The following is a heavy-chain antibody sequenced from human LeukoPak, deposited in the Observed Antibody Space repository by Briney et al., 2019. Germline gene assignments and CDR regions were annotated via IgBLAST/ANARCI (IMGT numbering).Heavy chain of an antibody. D-gene: IGHD6-19*01. J-gene: IGHJ4*02. CDR3: AKDSDYSSAWKN. Sequence: PGGSLRPSCAASGFTFSSYGMHWVRQAPGKGLEWVAFIRYDGSNKYYADSVKGRFTISRDNSKNTLYLQMNSLRAEDTAVYYCAKDSDYSSAWKNWGQGTLVTVSS. CDR2: IRYDGSNK. CDR1: GFTFSSYG. V-gene: IGHV3-30*02.